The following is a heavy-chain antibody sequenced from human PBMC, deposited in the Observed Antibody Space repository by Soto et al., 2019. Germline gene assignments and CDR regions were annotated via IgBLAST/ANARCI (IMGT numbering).Heavy chain of an antibody. CDR3: ALTYPYGSGALVD. V-gene: IGHV5-51*01. D-gene: IGHD3-10*01. J-gene: IGHJ4*02. CDR2: IYPGDSDT. Sequence: GESLKISCKGSGYSFSRYWIGWVRQVPGKGLEWMGIIYPGDSDTRYSASFQGQLTISADKSISTAYLQWSSLKASDTAMFYCALTYPYGSGALVDWGQGTLVTVSS. CDR1: GYSFSRYW.